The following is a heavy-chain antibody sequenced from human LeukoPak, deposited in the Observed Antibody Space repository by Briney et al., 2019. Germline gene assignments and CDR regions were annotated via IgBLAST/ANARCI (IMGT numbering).Heavy chain of an antibody. CDR2: IRSDGSNK. J-gene: IGHJ4*02. V-gene: IGHV3-30*02. CDR1: GFTFSPYG. Sequence: GGSLRLSCAASGFTFSPYGMHWVRQAPGKGLEWVAFIRSDGSNKYYADSVKGRFTISRDNFKNTLYLQMDSLRPEDTAIYYCAKDSYGGYNDFGIDSWGQGTLVSVSS. D-gene: IGHD5-12*01. CDR3: AKDSYGGYNDFGIDS.